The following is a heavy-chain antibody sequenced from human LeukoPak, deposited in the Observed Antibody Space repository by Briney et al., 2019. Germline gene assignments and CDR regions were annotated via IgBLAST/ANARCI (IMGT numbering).Heavy chain of an antibody. CDR3: ARAKWAENYGMDV. J-gene: IGHJ6*02. Sequence: PGGSLRLSCAASGFTFSSYGMHWVRQAPGKGLEWVAVIWYDGSNKYYADSVKGRFTISRDNSKNTLYPQMNSLRAEDTAVYYCARAKWAENYGMDVWGQGTTVTVSS. D-gene: IGHD2-8*01. CDR1: GFTFSSYG. V-gene: IGHV3-33*01. CDR2: IWYDGSNK.